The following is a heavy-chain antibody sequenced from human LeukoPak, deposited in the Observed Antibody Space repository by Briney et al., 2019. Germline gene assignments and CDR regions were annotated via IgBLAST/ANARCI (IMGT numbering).Heavy chain of an antibody. CDR1: GFTFSSYL. V-gene: IGHV3-7*01. CDR2: IKGDGSET. CDR3: AVWYVDY. J-gene: IGHJ4*02. Sequence: GGSLRLSCAASGFTFSSYLMTWVRQAPGKGLEWVADIKGDGSETSYVDSVKGRFTISRDNAENSLYLQMNRLRAEDTALYYCAVWYVDYWGQGTLVTVSS.